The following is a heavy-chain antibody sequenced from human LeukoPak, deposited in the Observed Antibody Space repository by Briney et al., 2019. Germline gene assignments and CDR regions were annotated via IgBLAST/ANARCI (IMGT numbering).Heavy chain of an antibody. D-gene: IGHD3-3*01. CDR3: AKRYHPILAYYDFWSLGY. Sequence: PGGSLRLSCAASGFTFSSYSMNWVRQAPGKGLEWVSAISGSGGSTYYADSVKGRFTISRDNSKNTLYLQMNSLRAEDTAVYYCAKRYHPILAYYDFWSLGYWGQGTLVTVSS. CDR1: GFTFSSYS. J-gene: IGHJ4*02. V-gene: IGHV3-23*01. CDR2: ISGSGGST.